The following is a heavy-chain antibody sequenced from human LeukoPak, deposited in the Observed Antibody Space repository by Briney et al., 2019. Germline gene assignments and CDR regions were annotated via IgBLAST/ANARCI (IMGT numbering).Heavy chain of an antibody. Sequence: GGSLRLSCAASGFTFSSYSMNWVRQAPGKGLEWVSSISSSSSYIYYADSVKGRFTISRDNAKNSLYLQMNSLRAEDTAVYYCARAGIYGGGKSYAFDVWGQGTTVIVSS. CDR3: ARAGIYGGGKSYAFDV. V-gene: IGHV3-21*01. J-gene: IGHJ3*01. CDR2: ISSSSSYI. D-gene: IGHD4-23*01. CDR1: GFTFSSYS.